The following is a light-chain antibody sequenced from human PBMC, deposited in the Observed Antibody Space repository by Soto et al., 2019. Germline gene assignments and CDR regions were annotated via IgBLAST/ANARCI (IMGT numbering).Light chain of an antibody. Sequence: DIQMTQSPSTLSASVGDRVTITCRASQGISSRLAWYQQKPGEAPKLLIYKASSLESGVPSRFSGSEFGTEFTLTISSLQPDDFATYYGQQYNNYWTFGQGTKVE. CDR3: QQYNNYWT. CDR2: KAS. CDR1: QGISSR. J-gene: IGKJ1*01. V-gene: IGKV1-5*03.